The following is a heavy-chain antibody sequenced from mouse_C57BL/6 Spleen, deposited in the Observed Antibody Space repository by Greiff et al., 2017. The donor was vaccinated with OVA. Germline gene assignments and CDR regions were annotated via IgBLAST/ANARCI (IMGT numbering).Heavy chain of an antibody. CDR2: ISSGSSTI. CDR1: GFTFSDYG. CDR3: ARQNYGSSRYGYFDV. V-gene: IGHV5-17*01. J-gene: IGHJ1*03. Sequence: EVKLVESGGGLVKPGGSLKLSCAASGFTFSDYGMHWVRQAPEKGLEWVAYISSGSSTIYYADTVKGRFTISRDNAKNTLFLQMTSLRSEDTAMYYCARQNYGSSRYGYFDVWGTGTTVTVSS. D-gene: IGHD1-1*01.